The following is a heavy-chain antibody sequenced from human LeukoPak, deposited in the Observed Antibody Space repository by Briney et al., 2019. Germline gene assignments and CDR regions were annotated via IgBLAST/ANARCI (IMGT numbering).Heavy chain of an antibody. D-gene: IGHD3-22*01. CDR1: VGTFSSYA. J-gene: IGHJ4*02. CDR2: IIPIFGTA. Sequence: SVKVSCKASVGTFSSYAISWVRQAPGQGLEWMGGIIPIFGTANYAQKFQGRVTITADESTSTAHMELRSLRSEDTAVYYCARHYYDSSGYYYARLGFDYWGQGTLVTVSS. V-gene: IGHV1-69*13. CDR3: ARHYYDSSGYYYARLGFDY.